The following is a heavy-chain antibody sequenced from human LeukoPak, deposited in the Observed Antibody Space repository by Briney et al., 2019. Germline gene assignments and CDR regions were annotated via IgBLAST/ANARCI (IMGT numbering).Heavy chain of an antibody. D-gene: IGHD2-2*01. V-gene: IGHV1-18*01. Sequence: ASVKVSCKASGYTFTSYGISWVRQAPGQRLEWMGWISAYNGNTNYAQKLQGRVTMTTDTSTSTAYMELRSLRSDDTAVYYCARDVEYCSSTSCYPKPANWFDPWGQGTLVTVSS. CDR1: GYTFTSYG. CDR3: ARDVEYCSSTSCYPKPANWFDP. CDR2: ISAYNGNT. J-gene: IGHJ5*02.